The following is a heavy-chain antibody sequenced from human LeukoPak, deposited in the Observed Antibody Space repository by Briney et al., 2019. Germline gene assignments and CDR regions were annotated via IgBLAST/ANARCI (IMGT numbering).Heavy chain of an antibody. V-gene: IGHV1-24*01. Sequence: ASVKVSCKVSGYTLTELSMNWVRQAPGKGLEWMGGFDPEDGETIYAQKFQGRVTMTEDTSTDTAYMELSRLRSEDTAVYYCATVKEGLRSSSGPYYMDVWGKGTTVTVSS. D-gene: IGHD6-19*01. CDR3: ATVKEGLRSSSGPYYMDV. CDR1: GYTLTELS. J-gene: IGHJ6*03. CDR2: FDPEDGET.